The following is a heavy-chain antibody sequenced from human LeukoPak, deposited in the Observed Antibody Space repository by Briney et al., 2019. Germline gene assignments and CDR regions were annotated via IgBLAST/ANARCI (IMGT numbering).Heavy chain of an antibody. D-gene: IGHD2-2*02. Sequence: GGSLRLSCAASGFTFSTYALSWVRQAPGKGLEWVSSISTSGGSTSYADSVKGRFTISRDNSKNTLYLQMNSLRAEDTAVYYCAKVKYIVVVPAAIAFWGQGTLVTVSS. CDR3: AKVKYIVVVPAAIAF. CDR1: GFTFSTYA. V-gene: IGHV3-23*01. J-gene: IGHJ4*02. CDR2: ISTSGGST.